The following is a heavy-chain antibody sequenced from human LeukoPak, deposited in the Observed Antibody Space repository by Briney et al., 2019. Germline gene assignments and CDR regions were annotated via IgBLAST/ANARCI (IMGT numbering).Heavy chain of an antibody. CDR1: GGSFSGYS. CDR3: ARRSGYDDSSGYYYGAFDI. J-gene: IGHJ3*02. CDR2: INHTGTT. V-gene: IGHV4-34*01. D-gene: IGHD3-22*01. Sequence: PSETLSLTCTVYGGSFSGYSWSWVRHPPGKGLEWIGEINHTGTTNYDPSLKSRVTISVDTSKNQFPLKLSFVPAADTAVYYCARRSGYDDSSGYYYGAFDIWAQGTMVTVSS.